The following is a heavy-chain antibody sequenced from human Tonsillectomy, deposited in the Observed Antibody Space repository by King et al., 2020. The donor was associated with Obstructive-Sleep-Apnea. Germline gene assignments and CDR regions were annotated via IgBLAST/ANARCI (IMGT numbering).Heavy chain of an antibody. V-gene: IGHV4-30-4*01. J-gene: IGHJ4*02. D-gene: IGHD3-22*01. CDR1: GGSISSGDYY. Sequence: QLQESGPGLVKPSQTLSLICTVSGGSISSGDYYWSWIRQPPGKGLEWIGYIYHSGSTYYNPSLNSRVTISIDTTQNQFFLKLSSVTAADTAVYFCARAVKTYYYDSSGLDSWGQGTLVTVSS. CDR3: ARAVKTYYYDSSGLDS. CDR2: IYHSGST.